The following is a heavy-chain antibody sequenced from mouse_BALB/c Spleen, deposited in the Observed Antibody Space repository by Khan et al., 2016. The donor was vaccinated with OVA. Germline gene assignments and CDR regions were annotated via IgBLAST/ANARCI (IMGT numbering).Heavy chain of an antibody. V-gene: IGHV3-8*02. Sequence: EVQLQESGPSLVKPSQTLSLTCSVTGDSITSGYWNWLRKFPGNKLEYMGYINYSGYTYYNPSLKSRISITRDTSKHQHYLQLNSVTTEDSATYYCAGTSYYGNYYFDYWGHGTTLTVSS. CDR2: INYSGYT. D-gene: IGHD2-10*01. J-gene: IGHJ2*01. CDR1: GDSITSGY. CDR3: AGTSYYGNYYFDY.